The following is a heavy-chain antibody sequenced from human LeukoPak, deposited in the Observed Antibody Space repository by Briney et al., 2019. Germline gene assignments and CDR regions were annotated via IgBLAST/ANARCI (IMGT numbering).Heavy chain of an antibody. D-gene: IGHD4/OR15-4a*01. CDR3: ARNRSMTITPGFDH. CDR2: IYHSGST. Sequence: PSETLSLTCAVSGYSIRSGDSWGWLRQSPGKGLEWIGSIYHSGSTHYNPSLKSRVTISVDTSKNQFSLMLSSVTAADTAVYYCARNRSMTITPGFDHWGQGTLVTVSS. V-gene: IGHV4-38-2*01. CDR1: GYSIRSGDS. J-gene: IGHJ4*02.